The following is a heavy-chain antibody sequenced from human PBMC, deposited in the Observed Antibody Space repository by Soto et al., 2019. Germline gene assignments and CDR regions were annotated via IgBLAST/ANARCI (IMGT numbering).Heavy chain of an antibody. CDR1: GDSVSSNSAA. J-gene: IGHJ6*03. Sequence: PSQTLSLTCAISGDSVSSNSAAWNWIRQSPSRGLEWLGRTYYRSKWYNDYAVSVKSRITINPDTSKNQFSLQLNSVTPEDTAVYYCARGENYDFWSGYSSPFYYYYMDVWGKGTTVTVSS. CDR3: ARGENYDFWSGYSSPFYYYYMDV. CDR2: TYYRSKWYN. V-gene: IGHV6-1*01. D-gene: IGHD3-3*01.